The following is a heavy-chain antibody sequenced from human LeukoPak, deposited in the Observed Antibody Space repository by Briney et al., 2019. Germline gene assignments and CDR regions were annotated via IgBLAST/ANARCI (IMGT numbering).Heavy chain of an antibody. D-gene: IGHD3-10*01. V-gene: IGHV4-34*01. CDR2: INHSGST. CDR1: GGSFSGYY. J-gene: IGHJ5*02. Sequence: SETLSLTCAVYGGSFSGYYWSWIRQPPGKGLEWIGEINHSGSTNYNPSPKSRVTISVDTSKNQFSLKLSSVTAADTAVYYCARARTSITMVRGVTWFDPWGQGTLVTVSS. CDR3: ARARTSITMVRGVTWFDP.